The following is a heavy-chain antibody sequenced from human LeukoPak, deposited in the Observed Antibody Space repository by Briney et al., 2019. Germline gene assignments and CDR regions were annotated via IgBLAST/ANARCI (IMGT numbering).Heavy chain of an antibody. V-gene: IGHV4-4*07. CDR1: GDSISYYR. CDR3: ARDFDCTGGSCYYVDV. CDR2: IYTSGYT. J-gene: IGHJ6*02. D-gene: IGHD2-15*01. Sequence: SETLSLTCSVSGDSISYYRWAWVRQPAGRALEWIGRIYTSGYTHYNPSVRGRASIAIDTSENQFSLTLTSVTAADTAVYYCARDFDCTGGSCYYVDVWGQGTTVTVSS.